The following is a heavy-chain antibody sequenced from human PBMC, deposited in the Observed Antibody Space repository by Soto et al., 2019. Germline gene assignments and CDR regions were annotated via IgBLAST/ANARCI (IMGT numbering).Heavy chain of an antibody. V-gene: IGHV4-34*01. CDR3: ARESHDILTGPPWVWYFDL. Sequence: QVQLQQWGAGPLRPLETLSLTCGVSGGSFSGYYWAWSRQSPGKGLEWIGEINDRGSSNYNPSLKSRVSISVDTSKTHYSLNLRSVTAADTAVYSCARESHDILTGPPWVWYFDLWGRGTLVTVSS. J-gene: IGHJ2*01. CDR1: GGSFSGYY. CDR2: INDRGSS. D-gene: IGHD3-9*01.